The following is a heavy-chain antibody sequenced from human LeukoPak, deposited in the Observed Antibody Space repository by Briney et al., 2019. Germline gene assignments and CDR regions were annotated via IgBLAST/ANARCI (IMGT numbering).Heavy chain of an antibody. CDR2: VNSDGSST. CDR1: GFTFSFFW. CDR3: AKGRGQGRYDILTGYTLDY. V-gene: IGHV3-74*01. D-gene: IGHD3-9*01. J-gene: IGHJ4*02. Sequence: GGSLRLSRAASGFTFSFFWMRWVRQAPGKGLVWVSRVNSDGSSTTYADSVKGRFTISRDNAKNTLYLQMNSLRAEDTAVYCCAKGRGQGRYDILTGYTLDYWGQGTLVTVSS.